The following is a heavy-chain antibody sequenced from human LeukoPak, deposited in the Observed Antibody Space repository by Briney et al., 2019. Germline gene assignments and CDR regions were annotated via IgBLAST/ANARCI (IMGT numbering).Heavy chain of an antibody. D-gene: IGHD1-26*01. Sequence: GGSLRLSCAASGFTFSDYYMSWIRQAPGKGLEWVSYISSGGSTIHYTDSVKGRFTISRDNAKNSVYLQMNSQRVEDTAVYYCAREGGGSYSDYWGQGTLVTVSS. J-gene: IGHJ4*02. CDR1: GFTFSDYY. CDR2: ISSGGSTI. CDR3: AREGGGSYSDY. V-gene: IGHV3-11*01.